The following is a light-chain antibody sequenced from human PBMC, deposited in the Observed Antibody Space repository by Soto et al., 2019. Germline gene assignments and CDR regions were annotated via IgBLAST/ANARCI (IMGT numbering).Light chain of an antibody. CDR3: SSYAGSNHLV. J-gene: IGLJ2*01. CDR2: EVS. V-gene: IGLV2-8*01. Sequence: QSALTQPPSASGSPGQSVTISCTGTSSDVGGYNYVSLYQQHPGKAPKLMIYEVSKRPSGVPDRFSGSKSGNTASLTVSGLPAEDEADYYCSSYAGSNHLVFGVGTKLTVL. CDR1: SSDVGGYNY.